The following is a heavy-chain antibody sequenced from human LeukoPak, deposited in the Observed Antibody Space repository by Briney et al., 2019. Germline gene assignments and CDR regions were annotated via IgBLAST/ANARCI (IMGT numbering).Heavy chain of an antibody. Sequence: PGGSLRLSCAASGFIFSTYNINWVRQAPGKGLEWVSVIYSGGSTYYADSVKGRFTISRDNSKNTLYLQMNSLRAEDTAVYYCARVDYGDYGFDYWGQGTLVTVSS. CDR1: GFIFSTYN. D-gene: IGHD4-17*01. CDR3: ARVDYGDYGFDY. J-gene: IGHJ4*02. CDR2: IYSGGST. V-gene: IGHV3-66*01.